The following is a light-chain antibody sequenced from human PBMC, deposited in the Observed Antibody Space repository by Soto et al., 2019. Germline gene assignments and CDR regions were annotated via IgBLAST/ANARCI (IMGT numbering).Light chain of an antibody. CDR2: GAY. CDR1: QNVSSSY. J-gene: IGKJ4*01. Sequence: ELVCTQSPGHLSLSPGARATLSCRASQNVSSSYLAWYQQKPGQAHRLLIYGAYSRATGIQDRFSGSGSGTDFTLTIRSLEPEDFAVYYCKQYGSSPLTLGGGTKVDIK. V-gene: IGKV3-20*01. CDR3: KQYGSSPLT.